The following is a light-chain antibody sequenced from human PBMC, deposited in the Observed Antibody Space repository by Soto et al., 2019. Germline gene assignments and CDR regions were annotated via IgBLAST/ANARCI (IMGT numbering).Light chain of an antibody. J-gene: IGLJ1*01. CDR1: SSDVGGYNY. CDR3: SSYPSSSTPSV. CDR2: EVS. Sequence: QSVLTQPASVSGSPGQSITISCTGTSSDVGGYNYVSWYQQHPGKAPKLMIYEVSNRPSGVSNRFSGSKSGNTASLTISGLQAEDEADYYCSSYPSSSTPSVFGTGTRSPS. V-gene: IGLV2-14*01.